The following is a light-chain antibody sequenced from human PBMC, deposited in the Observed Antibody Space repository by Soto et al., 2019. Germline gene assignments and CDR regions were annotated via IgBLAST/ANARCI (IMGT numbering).Light chain of an antibody. CDR3: QQYNSVPWT. Sequence: DIVMTQSPDSLAVSLGERATINCKSSQTVLYSSNNKNYLSWYQQKPGQPPRLLIYWASTRESGVPARFSGSGSGTDFTLTISSLQAEDVGVYYCQQYNSVPWTFGQGTKVEIK. CDR2: WAS. CDR1: QTVLYSSNNKNY. J-gene: IGKJ1*01. V-gene: IGKV4-1*01.